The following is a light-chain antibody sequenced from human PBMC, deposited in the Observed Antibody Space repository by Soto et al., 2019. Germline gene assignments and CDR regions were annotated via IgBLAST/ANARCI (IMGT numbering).Light chain of an antibody. J-gene: IGKJ4*01. V-gene: IGKV3-11*01. CDR3: QQRSNWPPLT. CDR1: QSVSDS. Sequence: EIVLTQSPATLALSPGERATLSCRASQSVSDSLAWYQQKPGQAPRLLIYDASNRATGIPARFSGSGSGTDFTLTISSLEPEDYAVYYCQQRSNWPPLTFGEGTKVEIK. CDR2: DAS.